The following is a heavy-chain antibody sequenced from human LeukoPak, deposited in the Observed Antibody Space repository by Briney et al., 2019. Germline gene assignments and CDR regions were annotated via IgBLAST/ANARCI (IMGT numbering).Heavy chain of an antibody. J-gene: IGHJ3*02. CDR3: ARAKRNGFDI. V-gene: IGHV3-48*01. CDR1: GFTFDKAW. Sequence: PGGSLRLSCAASGFTFDKAWMTWVRQAPGKGLEWVSYIRSSSTTIYYADSVKGRFTISRDNAKNSLYLQMNSLRAEDTAVYYCARAKRNGFDIWGQGTMVTVSS. CDR2: IRSSSTTI.